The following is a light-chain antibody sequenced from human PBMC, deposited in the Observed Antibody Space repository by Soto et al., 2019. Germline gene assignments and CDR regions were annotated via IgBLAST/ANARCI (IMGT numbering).Light chain of an antibody. CDR2: KAS. V-gene: IGKV1-5*03. CDR3: QQYDNYLT. Sequence: DIQMTQSPSTLSGSVGDRVTITCRASQTISSWLAWYKQKPGKAPKLLIYKASSLESGVPSRLSGSGSGTEFTLTISSMKPDDFATYYCQQYDNYLTFGRGTKVDI. CDR1: QTISSW. J-gene: IGKJ1*01.